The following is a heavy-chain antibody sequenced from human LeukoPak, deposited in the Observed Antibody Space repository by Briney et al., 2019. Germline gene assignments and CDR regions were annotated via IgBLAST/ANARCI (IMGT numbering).Heavy chain of an antibody. CDR2: IFHSGHS. J-gene: IGHJ5*02. CDR3: ARSKGSGWSWFDP. CDR1: GGSISNGGYA. Sequence: SQTLSLTCGVSGGSISNGGYAWSWIRQPPGKGLEWIGYIFHSGHSYYNPSLKSRVTISLDRSKNQFSLKLSSVTAADTAVYYCARSKGSGWSWFDPWGQGTLVTVSS. V-gene: IGHV4-30-2*01. D-gene: IGHD3-10*01.